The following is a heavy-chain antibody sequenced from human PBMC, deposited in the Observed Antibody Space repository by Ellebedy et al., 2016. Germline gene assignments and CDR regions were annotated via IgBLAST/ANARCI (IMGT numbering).Heavy chain of an antibody. V-gene: IGHV3-21*01. J-gene: IGHJ5*02. Sequence: GGSLRLXXGASGFSFNTFFMGWVRQAPGKGLEWVSSITSGSTYIYYADSVKGRFTISRDNAKNSVYLQMNSLRGEDTAVYYCARGVGGTSLNWFDPWGQGTLVTVSS. CDR1: GFSFNTFF. D-gene: IGHD3-16*01. CDR3: ARGVGGTSLNWFDP. CDR2: ITSGSTYI.